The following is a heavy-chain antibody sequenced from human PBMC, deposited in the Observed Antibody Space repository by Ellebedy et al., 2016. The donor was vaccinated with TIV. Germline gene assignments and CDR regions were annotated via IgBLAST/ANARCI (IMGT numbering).Heavy chain of an antibody. CDR1: GGSTSSGDYY. Sequence: SETLSLTCTLSGGSTSSGDYYWCCIRQPPGKGLEWHGYIYYSGSTYYNPSLKSRVIISLDTSKNQFSLHLTSVTAADTAVYYCVRGSDWNNVGYWGQGTLVTVSS. CDR2: IYYSGST. CDR3: VRGSDWNNVGY. J-gene: IGHJ4*02. D-gene: IGHD1/OR15-1a*01. V-gene: IGHV4-30-4*01.